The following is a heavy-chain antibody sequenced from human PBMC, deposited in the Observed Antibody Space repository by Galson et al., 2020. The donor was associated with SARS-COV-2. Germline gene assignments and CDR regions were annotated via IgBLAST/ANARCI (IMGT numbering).Heavy chain of an antibody. D-gene: IGHD5-18*01. CDR3: AKDNTAGVNYYYGMDV. Sequence: GESLKISCAASGFTFSSHGMHWVRQAPGKGLEWVAVISYDGNNKYYADSVKGRFTISRDNSKNTLYLQMNSLRAEDTAVYYCAKDNTAGVNYYYGMDVWGQGTTVTVSS. CDR1: GFTFSSHG. J-gene: IGHJ6*02. V-gene: IGHV3-30*18. CDR2: ISYDGNNK.